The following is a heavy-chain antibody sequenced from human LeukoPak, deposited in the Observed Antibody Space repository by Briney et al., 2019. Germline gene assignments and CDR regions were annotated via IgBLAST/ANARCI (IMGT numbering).Heavy chain of an antibody. D-gene: IGHD2-15*01. CDR2: INPNSGGT. CDR1: GYTFTGYY. V-gene: IGHV1-2*02. CDR3: ATALGYCSGGSCYFYMDV. Sequence: ASVKVSCKASGYTFTGYYMHWVRQAPGQGLEWMGWINPNSGGTNYAQKFQGRVTMTEDTSTDTAYMELSSLRSEDTAVYYCATALGYCSGGSCYFYMDVWGKGTTVTVSS. J-gene: IGHJ6*03.